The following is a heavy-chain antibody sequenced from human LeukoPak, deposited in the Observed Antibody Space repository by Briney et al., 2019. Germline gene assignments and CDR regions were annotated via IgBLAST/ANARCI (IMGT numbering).Heavy chain of an antibody. V-gene: IGHV5-51*01. J-gene: IGHJ6*02. CDR3: ARATVTNGYYYGMDV. CDR1: GYSFTTDY. Sequence: GESLTISCKGSGYSFTTDYIGWVRQMPGKGLEWMGIIYPDDSDTTYSPSFQGQVTISVDKSITTAFLQWSSLKASDTAMYYCARATVTNGYYYGMDVWGQGTTVTVSS. D-gene: IGHD4-17*01. CDR2: IYPDDSDT.